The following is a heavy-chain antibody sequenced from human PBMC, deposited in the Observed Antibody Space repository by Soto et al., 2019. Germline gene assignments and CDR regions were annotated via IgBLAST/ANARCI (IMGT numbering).Heavy chain of an antibody. CDR3: ARSTPITIFGVVTSGGMDV. CDR1: GYTFTGYY. J-gene: IGHJ6*02. D-gene: IGHD3-3*01. V-gene: IGHV1-2*02. Sequence: EASVKVSCKASGYTFTGYYMHWVRQAPGQGLEWMGWINPNSGGTNYAQKFQGRVTMTRDTSISTAYMELSRLRSDDTAVYYCARSTPITIFGVVTSGGMDVWGQGTTVTVSS. CDR2: INPNSGGT.